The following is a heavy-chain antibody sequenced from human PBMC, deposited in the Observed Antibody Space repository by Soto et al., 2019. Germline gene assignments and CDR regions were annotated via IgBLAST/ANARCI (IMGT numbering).Heavy chain of an antibody. CDR1: GYSFTIYW. Sequence: GESLKISCKGSGYSFTIYWIGWVRQMPGKGLEWMGIIYPGDSDTRYSPSFQGQVTISADKSISTAYLQWSSLKASDTAMYYCARHNREDSSGWHDPFDYWGQGTLVTVSS. V-gene: IGHV5-51*01. D-gene: IGHD6-19*01. J-gene: IGHJ4*02. CDR3: ARHNREDSSGWHDPFDY. CDR2: IYPGDSDT.